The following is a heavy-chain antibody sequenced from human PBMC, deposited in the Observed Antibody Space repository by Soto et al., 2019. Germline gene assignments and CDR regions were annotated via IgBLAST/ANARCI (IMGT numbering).Heavy chain of an antibody. CDR1: GFTFSDYY. D-gene: IGHD6-13*01. Sequence: GGSLRLSCAASGFTFSDYYMSWIRQAPGKGLEWVSYISSSGSTIYYADSVKGRFTISRDNAKNSLYLQMNSLRAEDTAVYYCARAESIAAADNFDYWGQGTLVTVSS. V-gene: IGHV3-11*01. CDR2: ISSSGSTI. CDR3: ARAESIAAADNFDY. J-gene: IGHJ4*02.